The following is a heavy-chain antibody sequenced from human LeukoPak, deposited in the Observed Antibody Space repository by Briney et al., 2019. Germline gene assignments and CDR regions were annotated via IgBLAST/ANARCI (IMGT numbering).Heavy chain of an antibody. D-gene: IGHD6-6*01. CDR2: VDPEDGET. CDR3: ATFEYSSSSRAFDI. CDR1: GYTFTDYY. V-gene: IGHV1-69-2*01. Sequence: ATVKISCKVSGYTFTDYYMHWVQQAPGKGLEWMGLVDPEDGETIYAEKFQGRVTITADTSTDTAYMELSSLRSEDTAVYYCATFEYSSSSRAFDIWGQGTMVTVSS. J-gene: IGHJ3*02.